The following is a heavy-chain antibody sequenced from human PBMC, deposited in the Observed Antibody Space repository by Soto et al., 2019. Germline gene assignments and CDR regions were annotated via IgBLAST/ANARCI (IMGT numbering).Heavy chain of an antibody. V-gene: IGHV3-30-3*01. CDR3: ARDPPRYYDKEVRSDY. J-gene: IGHJ4*02. D-gene: IGHD3-3*01. Sequence: QVQLVESGGGVVQPGRSLRLSCAASGFTFSSYAMHWVRQALGKGLEWVAVISYDGSNKYYADSVKGRFTISRDNSKNTLYLQMNSLRAEDTAVYYCARDPPRYYDKEVRSDYWGQGTLVTVSS. CDR1: GFTFSSYA. CDR2: ISYDGSNK.